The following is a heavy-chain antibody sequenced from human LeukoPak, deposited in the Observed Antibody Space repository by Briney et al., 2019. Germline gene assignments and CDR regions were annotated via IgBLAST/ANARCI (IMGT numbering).Heavy chain of an antibody. CDR3: AKDRRTLDAFDI. Sequence: PGGSLRLSCAASGFTFSSYDMHWVRQAPGKGLEWVSAISGSGGSTYYADSVKGRFIISRDNSKNTLYLQMNSLRAEDTAVYYCAKDRRTLDAFDIWGQGTMVTVSS. CDR1: GFTFSSYD. J-gene: IGHJ3*02. CDR2: ISGSGGST. V-gene: IGHV3-23*01.